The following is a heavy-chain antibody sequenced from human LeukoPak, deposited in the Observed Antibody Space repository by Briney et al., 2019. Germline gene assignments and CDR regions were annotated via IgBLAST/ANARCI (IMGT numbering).Heavy chain of an antibody. CDR1: GGVFSTFT. CDR3: ARADIVVVPANVGDFWSGGGVDY. J-gene: IGHJ4*02. D-gene: IGHD2-2*01. V-gene: IGHV1-69*08. CDR2: IIPLFDTV. Sequence: ASVKVSCKASGGVFSTFTINWVRQAPGQGLEWMGRIIPLFDTVNNAQKFQDRVTISADLKTSTAYLELSSLRSEDTAVYYCARADIVVVPANVGDFWSGGGVDYWGQGTLVTVSS.